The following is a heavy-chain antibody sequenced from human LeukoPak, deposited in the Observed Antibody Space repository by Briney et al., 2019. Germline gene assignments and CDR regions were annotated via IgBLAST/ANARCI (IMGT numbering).Heavy chain of an antibody. D-gene: IGHD4/OR15-4a*01. V-gene: IGHV4-39*01. CDR1: GGSIDSSSYY. Sequence: SEALSLACTVSGGSIDSSSYYWGWIRQPPGKGLEWIRSIYYSGSTYYNPSLKSRVTISVDTSKNQFSLKLSSVTAADTAVYYCSSSDYVYYFDYWGQGTLVTVSS. CDR2: IYYSGST. CDR3: SSSDYVYYFDY. J-gene: IGHJ4*02.